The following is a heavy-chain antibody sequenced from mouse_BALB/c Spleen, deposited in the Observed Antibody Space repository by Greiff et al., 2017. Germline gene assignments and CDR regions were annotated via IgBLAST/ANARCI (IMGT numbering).Heavy chain of an antibody. CDR3: ARKAYYYGSSDAMDY. J-gene: IGHJ4*01. CDR1: GYSITSDYA. CDR2: ISYSGST. Sequence: EVKLVESGPGLVKPSQSLSLTCTVTGYSITSDYAWNWIRQFPGNKLEWMGYISYSGSTSYNPSLKSRISITRDTSKNQFFLQLNSVTTEDTATYYCARKAYYYGSSDAMDYWGQGTSVTVSS. V-gene: IGHV3-2*02. D-gene: IGHD1-1*01.